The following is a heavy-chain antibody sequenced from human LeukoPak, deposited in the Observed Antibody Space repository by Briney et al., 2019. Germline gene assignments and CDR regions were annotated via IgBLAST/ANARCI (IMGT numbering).Heavy chain of an antibody. CDR2: INPDGSEQ. CDR3: GREQRGCDWE. D-gene: IGHD5-12*01. J-gene: IGHJ4*02. CDR1: GFTFSTHW. V-gene: IGHV3-7*01. Sequence: GGSLRLSCAASGFTFSTHWMSWVRQAPGKGLEWVTNINPDGSEQHYVDSVMGRFITSRDNAKSSLFLQMDSLRAEDTAVYYCGREQRGCDWEWGQGTLVTVSS.